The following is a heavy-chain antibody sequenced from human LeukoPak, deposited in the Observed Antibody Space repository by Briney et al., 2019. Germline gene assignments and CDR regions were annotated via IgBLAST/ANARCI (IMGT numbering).Heavy chain of an antibody. V-gene: IGHV4-59*08. D-gene: IGHD3-16*01. J-gene: IGHJ6*02. CDR1: GGSISRYS. CDR2: MYHSGST. Sequence: SETLSLTCTVSGGSISRYSWSWIRQPPGKGLEWIGYMYHSGSTKYTPSLKSRVTISVDTSKNQVSLKVSSVSAADTAMYYCARHEIGASRYFYYGVDVWGQGTTVTVSS. CDR3: ARHEIGASRYFYYGVDV.